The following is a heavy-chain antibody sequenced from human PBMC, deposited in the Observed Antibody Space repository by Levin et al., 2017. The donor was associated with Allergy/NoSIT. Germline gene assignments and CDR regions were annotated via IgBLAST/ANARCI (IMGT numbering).Heavy chain of an antibody. D-gene: IGHD1-26*01. V-gene: IGHV3-33*01. CDR1: GFTFSSYG. J-gene: IGHJ4*02. CDR3: ARLVGSSTGGEVDS. Sequence: GESLKISCAASGFTFSSYGMHWVRQAPGKGLEWVAVIWYDGSNKYYADSVKGRFTISRDNSKNTVYLQMNSLRAEDTAVFYCARLVGSSTGGEVDSWGRGTLVTVSS. CDR2: IWYDGSNK.